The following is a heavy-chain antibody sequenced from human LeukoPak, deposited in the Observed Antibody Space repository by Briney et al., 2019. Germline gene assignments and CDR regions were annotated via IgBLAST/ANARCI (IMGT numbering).Heavy chain of an antibody. CDR2: INHSGST. J-gene: IGHJ5*02. D-gene: IGHD3-10*01. CDR3: ARESNYYGSGTGWFDP. Sequence: SETLSLTCAVYGGSFSGYYWSWIRQPPGKGLEWIGEINHSGSTNYNPSLKSRVTISVDTSKNQLSLKLSSVTAADTAVYYCARESNYYGSGTGWFDPWGQGTLVTVSS. CDR1: GGSFSGYY. V-gene: IGHV4-34*01.